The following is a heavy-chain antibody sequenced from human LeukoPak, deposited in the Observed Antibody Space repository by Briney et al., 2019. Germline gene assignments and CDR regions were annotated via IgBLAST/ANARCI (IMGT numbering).Heavy chain of an antibody. D-gene: IGHD3-10*01. CDR3: ARGSYYYGSGVNRRWFDP. CDR1: GESFSRYY. V-gene: IGHV4-34*01. J-gene: IGHJ5*02. CDR2: INHSGST. Sequence: SETLSLTCAVYGESFSRYYWTWIRQPPGKGLEWIGEINHSGSTNYNPSLKSRVTISVDTSKNQFSLKLSSVTAANTAVYYCARGSYYYGSGVNRRWFDPWGQGTLVTVSS.